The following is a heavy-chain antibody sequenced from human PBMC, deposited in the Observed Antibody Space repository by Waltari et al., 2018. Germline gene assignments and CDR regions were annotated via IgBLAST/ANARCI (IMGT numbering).Heavy chain of an antibody. V-gene: IGHV1-2*02. CDR1: GYTFTGYY. Sequence: QVQLAQSGAEEKKPGASVTVSCKASGYTFTGYYIHWVRQAPGQGLEWMGWFSPNNGDNKEDQKFQGRGTMTRDTSINTAYMELSSLTSDDTAVYYCARDGPGAGNDDFDYWGQGTLVSVSS. D-gene: IGHD3-10*01. CDR2: FSPNNGDN. J-gene: IGHJ4*02. CDR3: ARDGPGAGNDDFDY.